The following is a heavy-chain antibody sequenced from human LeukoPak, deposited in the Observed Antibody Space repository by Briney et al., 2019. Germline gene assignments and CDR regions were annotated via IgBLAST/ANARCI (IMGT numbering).Heavy chain of an antibody. J-gene: IGHJ4*02. CDR3: ARDRAWNYFDY. V-gene: IGHV3-30*03. Sequence: GGSLRLSCAPSGFTFSRHGMHWVRQAPGKGLEWVAIISNDGSRKYYAHSVEGRFTISRDNSKNTLYLQMDGLRAEDTAVYYCARDRAWNYFDYWGQGTLVTVSS. D-gene: IGHD3-3*01. CDR1: GFTFSRHG. CDR2: ISNDGSRK.